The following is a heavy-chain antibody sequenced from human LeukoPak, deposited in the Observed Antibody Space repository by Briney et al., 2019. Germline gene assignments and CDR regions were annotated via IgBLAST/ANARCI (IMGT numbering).Heavy chain of an antibody. Sequence: GGSLRLSCAAPGFTFSSYGMSWVRQAPGKGLEWVSAISGSGGSTYYADSVKGRFTISRDNSKNTLYLQMNSLRAEDTAVYYCAKDSPILMVYAIHHAFDIWGQGTMVTVSS. J-gene: IGHJ3*02. CDR1: GFTFSSYG. CDR3: AKDSPILMVYAIHHAFDI. CDR2: ISGSGGST. D-gene: IGHD2-8*01. V-gene: IGHV3-23*01.